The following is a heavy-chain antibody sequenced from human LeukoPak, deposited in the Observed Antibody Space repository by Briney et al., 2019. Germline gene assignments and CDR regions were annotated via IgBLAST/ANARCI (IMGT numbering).Heavy chain of an antibody. Sequence: GGSLRLSCAASGFTFSRYWMNWVRQAPGRGLEWLANINEDGSVRYYVDSLEGRFTVSRDNAENSLFLQMNSLRRDDAAVYSCVRGLRTAARLDLWGQGTLVTVSS. D-gene: IGHD6-6*01. V-gene: IGHV3-7*04. CDR3: VRGLRTAARLDL. CDR1: GFTFSRYW. J-gene: IGHJ5*02. CDR2: INEDGSVR.